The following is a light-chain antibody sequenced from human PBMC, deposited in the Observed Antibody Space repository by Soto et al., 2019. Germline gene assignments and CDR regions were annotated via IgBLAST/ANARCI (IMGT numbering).Light chain of an antibody. CDR2: DAS. CDR3: QEYKSYSWT. Sequence: DIQMTQSPSTLSASVGDRVTITCLASQSISSWLAWYQQKPGKAPKLLIYDASSLESGVPSRVSGSGSGTEFTLTIDSLQPDDFATYYCQEYKSYSWTFGQGTKVDI. J-gene: IGKJ1*01. CDR1: QSISSW. V-gene: IGKV1-5*01.